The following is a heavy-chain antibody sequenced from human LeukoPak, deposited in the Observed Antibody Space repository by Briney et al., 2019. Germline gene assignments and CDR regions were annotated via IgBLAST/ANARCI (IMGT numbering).Heavy chain of an antibody. V-gene: IGHV1-8*02. CDR2: MNPNSGNT. J-gene: IGHJ5*02. D-gene: IGHD6-6*01. CDR3: ARRKIAARPYWFDP. Sequence: ASVKVSCKASGYTFTSYYMHWVRQAPGQGLEWMGWMNPNSGNTGYAQKFQGRVTMTRNTSISTAYMELSSLRSEDTAVYYCARRKIAARPYWFDPWGQGTLVTVSS. CDR1: GYTFTSYY.